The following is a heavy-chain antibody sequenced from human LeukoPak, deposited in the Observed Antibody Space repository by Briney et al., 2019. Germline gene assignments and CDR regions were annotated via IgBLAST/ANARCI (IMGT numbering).Heavy chain of an antibody. D-gene: IGHD2-15*01. Sequence: SETLSLTCTVSGGSNSSYHWSWIRQPPGKGLEWIGYIYSSGSTSYNPSLKSRVAISVDTSKNQFSLKLSSVTAADTAVYYCARRISGGSSDYWGQGTLVTVSS. V-gene: IGHV4-59*12. CDR1: GGSNSSYH. CDR3: ARRISGGSSDY. J-gene: IGHJ4*02. CDR2: IYSSGST.